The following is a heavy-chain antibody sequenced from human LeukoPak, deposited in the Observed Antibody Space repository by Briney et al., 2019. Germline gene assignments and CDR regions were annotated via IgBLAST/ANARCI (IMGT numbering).Heavy chain of an antibody. D-gene: IGHD3-10*01. J-gene: IGHJ4*02. Sequence: GGSLRLSCAASGFTFSSYSMNWVRQAPGKGLEWVSSISSSSTYIYYADSVKGRFTISRDNAKYSLYLQMNSLRAEDTAVYYCASGRDSGYWGQGTLVTVSS. CDR2: ISSSSTYI. V-gene: IGHV3-21*01. CDR3: ASGRDSGY. CDR1: GFTFSSYS.